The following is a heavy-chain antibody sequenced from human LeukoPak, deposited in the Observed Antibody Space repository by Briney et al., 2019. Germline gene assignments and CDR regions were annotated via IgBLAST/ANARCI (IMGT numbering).Heavy chain of an antibody. J-gene: IGHJ4*02. CDR2: INHIGST. V-gene: IGHV4-59*12. CDR1: GGSISSYY. Sequence: PSETLSLTCTVSGGSISSYYWSWIRQPPGKGLEWIGYINHIGSTNYNPSLRSRVTISVDTSKNQLSLKLRSVTAADTAVYYCAREGESQARPKDVTFFDYWGQGTLVTVSS. CDR3: AREGESQARPKDVTFFDY. D-gene: IGHD6-6*01.